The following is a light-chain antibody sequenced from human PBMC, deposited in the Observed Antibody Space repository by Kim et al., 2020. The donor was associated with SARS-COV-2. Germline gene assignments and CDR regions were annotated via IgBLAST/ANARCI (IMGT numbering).Light chain of an antibody. CDR3: QQYFTSPGT. J-gene: IGKJ1*01. V-gene: IGKV3D-20*01. CDR1: QSFSLDY. CDR2: DVS. Sequence: PGDRATLSCGASQSFSLDYLAWYQQKPGLAPKLRIRDVSTRATGVPDRFSGGGSGTDFTLTISRVEPEDAAVYFCQQYFTSPGTFGQGTKVDIK.